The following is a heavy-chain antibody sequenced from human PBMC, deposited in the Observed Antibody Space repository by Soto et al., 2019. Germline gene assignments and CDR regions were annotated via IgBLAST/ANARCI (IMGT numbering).Heavy chain of an antibody. CDR1: GYTFTSYG. D-gene: IGHD2-2*01. J-gene: IGHJ5*02. V-gene: IGHV1-18*01. CDR3: ARLDPHLPAGSP. CDR2: ISAYNGNT. Sequence: ASVKVSCKASGYTFTSYGISWVRQAPGQGLEWMGWISAYNGNTNYAQKLQGRVTMITDTSTSTAYMELRSLRSDDTAVYYCARLDPHLPAGSPWGQGTLVTVSS.